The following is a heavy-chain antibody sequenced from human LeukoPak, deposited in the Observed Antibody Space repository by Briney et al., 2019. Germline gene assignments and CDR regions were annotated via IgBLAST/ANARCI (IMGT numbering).Heavy chain of an antibody. J-gene: IGHJ4*02. Sequence: SETLSLTCTVSGGSISSYYWSWIRQPPGKRLEWLGHIYYSGSTNYNPSLKSRVTISVDTSKNQFSLKLSSVTAADTAVYYCASRSSIWSGYQDTLYYFDSWGQGTLVTVSS. CDR3: ASRSSIWSGYQDTLYYFDS. D-gene: IGHD3-3*01. CDR2: IYYSGST. V-gene: IGHV4-59*01. CDR1: GGSISSYY.